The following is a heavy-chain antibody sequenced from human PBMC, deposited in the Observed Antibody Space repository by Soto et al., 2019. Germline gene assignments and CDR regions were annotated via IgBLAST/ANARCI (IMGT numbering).Heavy chain of an antibody. Sequence: SETLSLTCAVYGGSFSGYYWSWIRQPPGKGLEWIGEINHSGSTNYNPSLKSRVTISVDTSKNQFSLKLSSVTAADTAVYYCSRAVDTAMVPYHHLWVFDYWGQGTLVTVSS. CDR1: GGSFSGYY. CDR2: INHSGST. CDR3: SRAVDTAMVPYHHLWVFDY. D-gene: IGHD5-18*01. J-gene: IGHJ4*02. V-gene: IGHV4-34*01.